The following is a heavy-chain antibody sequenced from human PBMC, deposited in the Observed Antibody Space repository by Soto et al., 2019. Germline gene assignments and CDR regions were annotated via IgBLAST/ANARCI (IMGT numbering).Heavy chain of an antibody. Sequence: ESGGGLVQPGGSLRLSCAASGFTFSSHAMSWVRQAPGKGLEWVSAISGSGGSTYYADSVKGRFTISRDNSKNTLYLQMNSLRAEDTAVYYCARVVPAAIRGTYYFDYWGQGTLVTVSS. J-gene: IGHJ4*02. D-gene: IGHD2-2*02. CDR2: ISGSGGST. CDR1: GFTFSSHA. V-gene: IGHV3-23*01. CDR3: ARVVPAAIRGTYYFDY.